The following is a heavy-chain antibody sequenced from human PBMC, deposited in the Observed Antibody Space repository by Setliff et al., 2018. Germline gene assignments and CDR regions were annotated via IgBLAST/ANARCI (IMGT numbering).Heavy chain of an antibody. D-gene: IGHD3-22*01. Sequence: SETLSLTCTVSGGSISRSSYNWGWIRQPPGKGLEWIGSIYYSGSTYYNPSLKSRVTISVDTSKNQFSLKLSSVTAADTAAYYCARGDSSGYYYILFDFWGQGTLVTVSS. V-gene: IGHV4-39*07. J-gene: IGHJ4*02. CDR2: IYYSGST. CDR3: ARGDSSGYYYILFDF. CDR1: GGSISRSSYN.